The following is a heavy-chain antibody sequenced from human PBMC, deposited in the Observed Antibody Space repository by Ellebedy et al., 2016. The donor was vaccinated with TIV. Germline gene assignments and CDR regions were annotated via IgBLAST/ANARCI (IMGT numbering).Heavy chain of an antibody. D-gene: IGHD3-10*01. J-gene: IGHJ5*02. CDR3: ARITMVRGVGWFNP. CDR1: GYTFTSYD. Sequence: ASVKVSCXASGYTFTSYDINWVRQATGQGLEWMGWMNPNSGNTGYAQKFQGRVTMTRNTSISTAYMELSSLRSEDTAVYYCARITMVRGVGWFNPWGQGTLVTVSS. V-gene: IGHV1-8*01. CDR2: MNPNSGNT.